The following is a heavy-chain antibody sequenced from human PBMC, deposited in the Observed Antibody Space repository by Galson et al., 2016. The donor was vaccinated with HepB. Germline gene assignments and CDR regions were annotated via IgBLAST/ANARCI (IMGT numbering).Heavy chain of an antibody. V-gene: IGHV3-23*01. J-gene: IGHJ4*01. Sequence: SLRLSCAASGFTFSSYAMSWVRQAPGKGLEWVSGISGSGGDINYADSVKGRFTISRDNSKNTLHLQMNSLRAEDTAVYYCAKDSRLRFLEWLSSYYFDSWGHGTLVTVSS. D-gene: IGHD3-3*01. CDR1: GFTFSSYA. CDR3: AKDSRLRFLEWLSSYYFDS. CDR2: ISGSGGDI.